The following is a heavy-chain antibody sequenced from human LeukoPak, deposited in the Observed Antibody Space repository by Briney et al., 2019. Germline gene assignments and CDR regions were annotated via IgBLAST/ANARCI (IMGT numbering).Heavy chain of an antibody. V-gene: IGHV3-23*01. J-gene: IGHJ4*02. CDR2: ISGSGGST. Sequence: GGSLRLSCAASGFTFSSYAMSWVRQAPGKGLEWVSAISGSGGSTYYADSVKGRFTISRDNSKNTLYLQMNSLRAEVTAVYYCAKDRVFYGDYFDYWGQGTLVTVSS. CDR1: GFTFSSYA. D-gene: IGHD4-17*01. CDR3: AKDRVFYGDYFDY.